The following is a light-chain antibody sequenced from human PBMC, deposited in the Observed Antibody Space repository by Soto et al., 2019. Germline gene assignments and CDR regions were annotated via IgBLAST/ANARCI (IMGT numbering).Light chain of an antibody. CDR2: DNN. CDR1: SSNIGNNY. V-gene: IGLV1-51*01. J-gene: IGLJ2*01. Sequence: QSVLTQPPSVSAAPGQKVTISCSGSSSNIGNNYVSWYQHLPGTAPKLLIYDNNKRPSGIPDQFPGSKSGTSATLAITGLQTGDEADYYCGTWDSSLSAGWGIFGGGTKLTVL. CDR3: GTWDSSLSAGWGI.